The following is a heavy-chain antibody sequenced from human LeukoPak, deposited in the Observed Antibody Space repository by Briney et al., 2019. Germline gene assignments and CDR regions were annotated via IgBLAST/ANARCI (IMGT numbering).Heavy chain of an antibody. CDR3: ARVMGNYASDY. CDR1: GFSFSDYY. CDR2: ISSSGDTM. D-gene: IGHD1-7*01. J-gene: IGHJ4*02. V-gene: IGHV3-11*04. Sequence: TGGSLRLSCAASGFSFSDYYMSWIRQALGKGLEWVSYISSSGDTMSYADSVKGRFTISRDNAKNSLYLQMSSLRAEDAAIYYCARVMGNYASDYWGQGALVTVSS.